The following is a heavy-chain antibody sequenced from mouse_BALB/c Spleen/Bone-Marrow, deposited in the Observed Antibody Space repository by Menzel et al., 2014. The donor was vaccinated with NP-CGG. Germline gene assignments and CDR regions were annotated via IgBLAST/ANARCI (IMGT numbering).Heavy chain of an antibody. CDR3: ARWEYYAMDY. CDR1: GFNIXDTY. Sequence: EVQGVESGAELVKPGASVKLSCTASGFNIXDTYMHWVKQRPEQGLEWIGRIDPANGNTKYDPKFQGKATIIADTSSNTAYLQLSSLTSEDTAVYYCARWEYYAMDYWGQGTSVTVSS. CDR2: IDPANGNT. J-gene: IGHJ4*01. D-gene: IGHD4-1*01. V-gene: IGHV14-3*02.